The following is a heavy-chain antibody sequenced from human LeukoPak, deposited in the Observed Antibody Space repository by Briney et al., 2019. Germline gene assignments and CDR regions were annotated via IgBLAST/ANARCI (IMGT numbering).Heavy chain of an antibody. CDR2: ISSSSSTI. J-gene: IGHJ4*02. CDR3: ARGARLAAAGTSGANY. Sequence: PGGSLRLSCAASGFTFSSYSMNWVRQAPGKGLEWVSYISSSSSTIYYADSVKGRFTISRDNAKNSLYLQMNSLRAEDTAVYYCARGARLAAAGTSGANYWGQGTLVTVSS. CDR1: GFTFSSYS. D-gene: IGHD6-13*01. V-gene: IGHV3-48*04.